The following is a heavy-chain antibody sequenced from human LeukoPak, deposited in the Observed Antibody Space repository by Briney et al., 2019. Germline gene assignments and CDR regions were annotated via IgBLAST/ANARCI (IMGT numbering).Heavy chain of an antibody. CDR1: GFTVSSNY. D-gene: IGHD3-22*01. V-gene: IGHV3-66*02. Sequence: GGSLRLSCAASGFTVSSNYMSWVRQAPGKGLEWVSVIYSGGSTYYADSVKGRFTISRDNSKNTLYLQMNSLRAEDTAVYYCARDPVNYYHSSCYYLWGQGTLVTVSS. CDR3: ARDPVNYYHSSCYYL. CDR2: IYSGGST. J-gene: IGHJ5*02.